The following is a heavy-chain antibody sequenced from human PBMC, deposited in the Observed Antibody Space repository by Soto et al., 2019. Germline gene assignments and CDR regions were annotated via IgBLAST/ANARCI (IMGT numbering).Heavy chain of an antibody. J-gene: IGHJ1*01. D-gene: IGHD3-10*02. Sequence: TSETLSLTRTVSGGSMKNFFWSWIGQPPGKGLEWIGYIPYSGGPTYTPSLKSRVSIAIDTSRNQFSLRLTSVTPADTAVYYCAASEVGLISVLGTWGQGTQVTVSS. CDR1: GGSMKNFF. CDR3: AASEVGLISVLGT. CDR2: IPYSGGP. V-gene: IGHV4-59*01.